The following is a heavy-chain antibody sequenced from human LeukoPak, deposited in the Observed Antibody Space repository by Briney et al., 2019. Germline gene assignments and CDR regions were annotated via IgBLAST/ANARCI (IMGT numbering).Heavy chain of an antibody. CDR1: GGSVSSGSGF. Sequence: SETLSLTWPVSGGSVSSGSGFWGWLRQPPGKGLEWVGYIYYSGSTNYNPSLKSRVTISVDTSKNQFSLKLSSVTAADTAVYYCARESYYGSGSYRYDYWGQGTLVTVSS. J-gene: IGHJ4*02. V-gene: IGHV4-61*01. CDR2: IYYSGST. CDR3: ARESYYGSGSYRYDY. D-gene: IGHD3-10*01.